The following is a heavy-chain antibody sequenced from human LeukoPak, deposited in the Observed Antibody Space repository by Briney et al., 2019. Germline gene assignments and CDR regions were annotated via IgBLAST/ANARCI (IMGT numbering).Heavy chain of an antibody. CDR1: GGSVSSGSYY. Sequence: SETLSLTCTVSGGSVSSGSYYWSWIRQPPGKGLEWIGYIYYSGSTNYNPSLKSRVTISVDTSKNQFSLKLSSVTAADTAVYYCARDQGRVYYYYGMDVWGQGTTVTVSS. CDR3: ARDQGRVYYYYGMDV. J-gene: IGHJ6*02. V-gene: IGHV4-61*01. CDR2: IYYSGST.